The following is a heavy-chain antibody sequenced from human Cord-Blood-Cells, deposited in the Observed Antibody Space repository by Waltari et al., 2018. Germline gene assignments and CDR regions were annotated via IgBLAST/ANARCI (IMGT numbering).Heavy chain of an antibody. V-gene: IGHV3-23*01. CDR3: AKDPYDILTGYYIAFDI. CDR1: GFTFSSYA. D-gene: IGHD3-9*01. J-gene: IGHJ3*02. CDR2: ISGSGGST. Sequence: EVQLLESGGGLVQPGGSLRLSCAASGFTFSSYAMSWVRQAPGKGLEWVSAISGSGGSTYYEDSGKGRLTISRYNSKNTLDLQMNSLRAEDTAVYYCAKDPYDILTGYYIAFDIWGQGTMVTVSS.